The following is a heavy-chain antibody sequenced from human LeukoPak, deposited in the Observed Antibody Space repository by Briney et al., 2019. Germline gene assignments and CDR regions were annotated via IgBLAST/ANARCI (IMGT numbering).Heavy chain of an antibody. J-gene: IGHJ4*02. CDR2: ISGSGGST. V-gene: IGHV3-23*01. CDR1: GFTFSSYA. Sequence: PGGSLRLSCAASGFTFSSYAMSWVRQAPGKGLEWVSAISGSGGSTYYADSVKGRFTISRDNSKNTLYLQMNSLRAEDTAVYYCAKDPEDIVVVPAANLYGDDYWGQGTLVTVSS. CDR3: AKDPEDIVVVPAANLYGDDY. D-gene: IGHD2-2*01.